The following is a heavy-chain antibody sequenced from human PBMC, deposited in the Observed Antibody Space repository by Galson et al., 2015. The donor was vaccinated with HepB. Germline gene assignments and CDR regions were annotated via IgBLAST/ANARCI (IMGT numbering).Heavy chain of an antibody. V-gene: IGHV3-74*01. J-gene: IGHJ2*01. Sequence: SLRLSCAASGFTFSSFWMHWVRQAPGKGLVWVSRINGDETSTRYADSVKGRFTVSRDNVKNTLHLGMNSLRAEDTAVYYCARERDWGWYFDLWGRGTLVTVSS. CDR1: GFTFSSFW. CDR2: INGDETST. CDR3: ARERDWGWYFDL. D-gene: IGHD7-27*01.